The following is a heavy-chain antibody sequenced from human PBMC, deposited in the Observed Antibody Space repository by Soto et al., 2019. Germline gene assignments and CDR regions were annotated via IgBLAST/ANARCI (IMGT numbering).Heavy chain of an antibody. CDR2: IIPIFGTG. J-gene: IGHJ5*02. CDR3: PRAEAAGRDWFDP. V-gene: IGHV1-69*12. CDR1: GGTFSSYA. Sequence: QVQLVQSGAEVKKPGSSVKVSCKASGGTFSSYAISWVRQAPGQGLEWMGGIIPIFGTGNNAKKFQGRVTITEDECHSPAHMERSRLRSEDTAVHYCPRAEAAGRDWFDPGGPGTLVTVPS. D-gene: IGHD6-13*01.